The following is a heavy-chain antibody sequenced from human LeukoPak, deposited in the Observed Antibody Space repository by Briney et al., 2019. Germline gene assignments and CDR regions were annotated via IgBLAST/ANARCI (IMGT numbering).Heavy chain of an antibody. CDR2: IYYTGST. V-gene: IGHV4-39*01. CDR1: GGSISNSNYY. Sequence: SETLSLTCTVSGGSISNSNYYWGWIRQPPGKGREWIGNIYYTGSTYYNPSLKSRITISVDTSKNQFSLKLSSVTASDRAIYYCARHLASRSSSGWYYVDYWGQGTLVTVSS. CDR3: ARHLASRSSSGWYYVDY. D-gene: IGHD6-19*01. J-gene: IGHJ4*02.